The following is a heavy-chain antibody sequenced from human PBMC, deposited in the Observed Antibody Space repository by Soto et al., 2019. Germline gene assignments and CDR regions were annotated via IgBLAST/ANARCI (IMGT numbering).Heavy chain of an antibody. CDR3: AKDTFDTSMAKTDY. CDR2: IDKSGGIT. J-gene: IGHJ4*02. D-gene: IGHD5-18*01. V-gene: IGHV3-23*01. Sequence: EAQLLESGGTLVQPGGSLRLSCAASGFTFSSYAMTWVRQAPGKGLEWVSTIDKSGGITYYADSVKGRFTISRDNSKNTLYLQMNSLRAEDTAVYYCAKDTFDTSMAKTDYWGQGTLVTVSS. CDR1: GFTFSSYA.